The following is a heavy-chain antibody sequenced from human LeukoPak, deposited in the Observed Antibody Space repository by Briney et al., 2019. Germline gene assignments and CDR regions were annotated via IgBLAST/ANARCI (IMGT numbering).Heavy chain of an antibody. Sequence: GGSLRLSCAASGFTFSRFDMHWVRQATGKGLEWVSATGTTGDTYYPGSVKGRFTISRDNAKNSLYLQMNSLRVGDTALYYCARVRSVGGNPHAFNIWGQGTMVTVSS. CDR3: ARVRSVGGNPHAFNI. J-gene: IGHJ3*02. V-gene: IGHV3-13*01. CDR2: TGTTGDT. CDR1: GFTFSRFD. D-gene: IGHD4-23*01.